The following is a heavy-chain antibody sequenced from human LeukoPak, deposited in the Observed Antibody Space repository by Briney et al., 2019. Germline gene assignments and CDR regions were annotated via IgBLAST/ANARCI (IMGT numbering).Heavy chain of an antibody. CDR1: GFTFSSYA. CDR2: IYSGGST. Sequence: GGSLRLSCAASGFTFSSYAMSWVRQAPGKGLEWVSVIYSGGSTYYADSMKGRFTISRDNSKNTLYLQMNSLRAEDTAVYYCASELILYDSSNDETLSLDYWGQGTLVTVSS. CDR3: ASELILYDSSNDETLSLDY. V-gene: IGHV3-66*01. D-gene: IGHD3-22*01. J-gene: IGHJ4*02.